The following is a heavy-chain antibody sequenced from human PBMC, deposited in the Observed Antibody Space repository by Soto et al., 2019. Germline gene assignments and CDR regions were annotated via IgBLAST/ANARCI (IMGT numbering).Heavy chain of an antibody. D-gene: IGHD6-13*01. J-gene: IGHJ3*02. CDR3: ASCRGSSWYKDAFDI. CDR1: GYSFTSYW. Sequence: GESLKISCKGSGYSFTSYWIGWVRQMPGKGLEWMGIIYPGDSDTRYSPSFQGQVTISADKSISTAYLQWSSLKASDTAMYYCASCRGSSWYKDAFDIWGQGTMVTVSS. V-gene: IGHV5-51*01. CDR2: IYPGDSDT.